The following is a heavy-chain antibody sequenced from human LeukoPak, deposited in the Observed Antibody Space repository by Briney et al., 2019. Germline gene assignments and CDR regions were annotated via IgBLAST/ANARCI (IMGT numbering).Heavy chain of an antibody. J-gene: IGHJ5*02. CDR3: ARVRDHIVVVTGGFDP. D-gene: IGHD2-21*02. Sequence: ASVKVSCKASGYTFTGYYMHWVRQAPGQGLEWMGWISAYNGNTNYAQKLQGRVTMTTDTSTSTAYMELRSLRSDDTAVYYCARVRDHIVVVTGGFDPWGQGTLVTVSS. CDR2: ISAYNGNT. V-gene: IGHV1-18*04. CDR1: GYTFTGYY.